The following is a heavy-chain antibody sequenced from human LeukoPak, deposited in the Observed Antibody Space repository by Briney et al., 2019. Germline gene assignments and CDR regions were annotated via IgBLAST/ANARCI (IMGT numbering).Heavy chain of an antibody. Sequence: ASVKVSCQASGYTLPCHHMHWVGQAPGQGLEWMGWIHPNSGGTNYAQKFQGRVTMTRDTSISTAYMELSRLRSDDTAVYHCARGGVDTAMVYPFDFDYWGQGTLVTVSS. CDR1: GYTLPCHH. CDR2: IHPNSGGT. D-gene: IGHD5-18*01. J-gene: IGHJ4*02. V-gene: IGHV1-2*02. CDR3: ARGGVDTAMVYPFDFDY.